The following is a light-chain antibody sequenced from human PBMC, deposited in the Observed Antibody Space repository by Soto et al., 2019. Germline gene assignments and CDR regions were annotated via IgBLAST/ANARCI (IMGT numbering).Light chain of an antibody. CDR3: QTWGTGDVV. V-gene: IGLV4-69*01. CDR2: LNSDGSH. CDR1: SGHSSYA. Sequence: QSELTQSPSASASLGASVKLTCTLSSGHSSYAIAWHQQQSEKGPRYLMKLNSDGSHYKGDGIPDRFSGSSSGAERYLTISSLQSEDEADYYCQTWGTGDVVFGGGTKLTVL. J-gene: IGLJ2*01.